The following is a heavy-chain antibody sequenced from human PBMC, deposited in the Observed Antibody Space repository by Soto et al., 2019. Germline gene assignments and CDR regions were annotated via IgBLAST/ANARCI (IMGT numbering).Heavy chain of an antibody. D-gene: IGHD3-22*01. CDR1: GFTFTSSA. CDR2: IVVGSGNT. Sequence: SVKVSCKASGFTFTSSAVQWVRQARGQRLEWIGWIVVGSGNTNYTQKFQERVTITRDMSTSTAYMELSSLRSEDTAVYYCAATLYDSSGYYYLDYWGQGTLVTVSS. V-gene: IGHV1-58*01. CDR3: AATLYDSSGYYYLDY. J-gene: IGHJ4*02.